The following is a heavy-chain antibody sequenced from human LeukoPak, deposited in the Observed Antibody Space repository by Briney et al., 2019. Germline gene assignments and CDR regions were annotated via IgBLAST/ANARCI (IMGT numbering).Heavy chain of an antibody. Sequence: GGSLRLSCAASEFTFDNYAMSWVRQAPGKGLEWVSVISGSGYYSYYADSVKGRFTVSRDNSKTTLYLQMNSLRADDTAAYYCAKGGPTGSNYFDFWGQGTLVTVSS. CDR3: AKGGPTGSNYFDF. J-gene: IGHJ4*02. V-gene: IGHV3-23*01. CDR2: ISGSGYYS. CDR1: EFTFDNYA. D-gene: IGHD1-26*01.